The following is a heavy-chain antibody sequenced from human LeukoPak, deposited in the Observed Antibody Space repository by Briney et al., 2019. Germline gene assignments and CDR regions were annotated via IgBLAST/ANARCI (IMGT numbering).Heavy chain of an antibody. CDR1: GFTFDDYA. J-gene: IGHJ3*02. D-gene: IGHD6-19*01. CDR3: ARDHNEAPRWLVPGLAIGAFDI. CDR2: ISWNSGHI. V-gene: IGHV3-9*01. Sequence: PGGSLRLSCAASGFTFDDYAMHWVRQAPGKGLEWVSGISWNSGHIGYADSVKGRSTISRDNAKNSLYLQMNSLRAEDTAVYYCARDHNEAPRWLVPGLAIGAFDIWGQGTMVTVSS.